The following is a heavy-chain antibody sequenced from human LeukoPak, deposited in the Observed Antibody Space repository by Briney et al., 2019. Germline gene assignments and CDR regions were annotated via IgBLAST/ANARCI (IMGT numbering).Heavy chain of an antibody. Sequence: SETLSLTCAVYGGSFSGYYWSWIRQHPGKGLEWIGYIYYSGSTYYNPSLKSRVTISVDTSKNQFSLKLSSVTAADTAVYYCARAPPPYDSSGYYIDYWGQGTLVTVSS. CDR3: ARAPPPYDSSGYYIDY. CDR2: IYYSGST. D-gene: IGHD3-22*01. J-gene: IGHJ4*02. CDR1: GGSFSGYY. V-gene: IGHV4-31*11.